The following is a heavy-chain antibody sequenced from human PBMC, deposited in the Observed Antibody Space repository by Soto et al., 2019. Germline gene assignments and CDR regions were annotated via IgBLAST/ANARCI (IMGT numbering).Heavy chain of an antibody. Sequence: SETLSLTCTVSGGSIISYYWSWIRQPPGKGLEWIGYMYNTGSTIYNPSLKSRVTISVDTSKNQFSLKLNSVTAADTAVYYCARDLWGYCGTDCYPLDVWGQGTTVTVSS. CDR1: GGSIISYY. CDR3: ARDLWGYCGTDCYPLDV. V-gene: IGHV4-59*01. D-gene: IGHD2-21*02. CDR2: MYNTGST. J-gene: IGHJ6*02.